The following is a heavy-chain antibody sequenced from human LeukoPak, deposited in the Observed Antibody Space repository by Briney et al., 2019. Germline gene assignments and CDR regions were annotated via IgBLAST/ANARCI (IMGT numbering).Heavy chain of an antibody. J-gene: IGHJ4*02. CDR2: FDPEDAET. V-gene: IGHV1-24*01. Sequence: ASVKVSCKVSGYTLTELPIHWVRQAPGKGLEWMGYFDPEDAETIYAQKFQGRVTMTEDTSTDTAYMDLSSLRSEDTAVYYCATAVFGATFDYWGQGTLVTVSS. D-gene: IGHD3-10*02. CDR3: ATAVFGATFDY. CDR1: GYTLTELP.